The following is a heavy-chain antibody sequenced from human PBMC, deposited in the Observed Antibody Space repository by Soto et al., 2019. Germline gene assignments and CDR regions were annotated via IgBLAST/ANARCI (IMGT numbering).Heavy chain of an antibody. Sequence: GESLKISCNGSGYSFTSYWISWVRQMPGKGLEWMGRIDPSDSYTNHSPSFQGHVTISADKPISTAYLQWSSLKASDTAMYYCARHPVGATPYGMDVWGQGTTVTVSS. J-gene: IGHJ6*02. CDR1: GYSFTSYW. D-gene: IGHD1-26*01. V-gene: IGHV5-10-1*01. CDR2: IDPSDSYT. CDR3: ARHPVGATPYGMDV.